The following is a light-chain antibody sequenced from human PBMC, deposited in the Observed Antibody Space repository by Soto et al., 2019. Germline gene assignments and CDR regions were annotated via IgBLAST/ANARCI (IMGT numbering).Light chain of an antibody. CDR3: QKYDSAPLP. CDR1: QGFSNS. CDR2: GAS. J-gene: IGKJ4*01. Sequence: DIQMTQSPSSLTASIGDRVTISCRASQGFSNSLAWYQQKPGKVPTLLIYGASILQSGVPSRFSGSGSGTEFTLTISSLHPEDVATYFCQKYDSAPLPFGGGTKVEIK. V-gene: IGKV1-27*01.